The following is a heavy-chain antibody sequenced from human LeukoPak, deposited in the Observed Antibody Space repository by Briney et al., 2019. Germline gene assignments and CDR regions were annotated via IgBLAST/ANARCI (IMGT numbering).Heavy chain of an antibody. CDR1: GFTFSSYA. CDR3: AKDRVGFWSGYHSTNWFDP. Sequence: GGSLRLSCAASGFTFSSYAMSWVRQAPGKGLEWVSAFSGSGGSTYYAASVKGRFTISRDNSKNTLYLQMNSLRAEDTAVYYCAKDRVGFWSGYHSTNWFDPWGQGTLVTVSS. CDR2: FSGSGGST. V-gene: IGHV3-23*01. D-gene: IGHD3-3*01. J-gene: IGHJ5*02.